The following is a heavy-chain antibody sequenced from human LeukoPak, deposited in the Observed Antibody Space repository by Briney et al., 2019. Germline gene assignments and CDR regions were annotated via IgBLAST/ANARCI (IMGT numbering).Heavy chain of an antibody. CDR2: IKQDGSEK. CDR3: AREFYSNYNYYFDY. CDR1: GFTFSSYW. V-gene: IGHV3-7*01. D-gene: IGHD4-11*01. Sequence: GGSLRLSCAASGFTFSSYWMSWVRRAPGKGLEWVANIKQDGSEKDYVDSVKGRFTISRDNAKNSLYLQVNNLGAEDTAVYYCAREFYSNYNYYFDYWGQGTLVTVSS. J-gene: IGHJ4*02.